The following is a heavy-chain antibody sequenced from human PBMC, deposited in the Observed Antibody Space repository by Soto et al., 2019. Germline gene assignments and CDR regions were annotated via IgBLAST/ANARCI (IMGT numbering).Heavy chain of an antibody. J-gene: IGHJ4*02. CDR1: GFTFSSYG. CDR2: ISYDGSNK. Sequence: LRLSCAASGFTFSSYGMQWVRQAPGKGLEWVAVISYDGSNKYYAGSVKGRFTISRDNSKNTLYLQMNSLRAEDTAVYYCAKDYYDFWSGYFGPFDYWGQGTLVTVSS. D-gene: IGHD3-3*01. CDR3: AKDYYDFWSGYFGPFDY. V-gene: IGHV3-30*18.